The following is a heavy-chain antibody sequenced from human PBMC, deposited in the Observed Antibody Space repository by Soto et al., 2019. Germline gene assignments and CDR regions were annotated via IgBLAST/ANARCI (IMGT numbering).Heavy chain of an antibody. CDR3: ARESEDLTSNFDY. Sequence: PGGSLRLSCAASGFTFTRYSMNWVRQAPGKGLERVSSISSTTNYIYYADSMKGRFTVSRENAKNSVYLEMNSLSAEDTAVYYCARESEDLTSNFDYWGQGTLVTVSS. CDR1: GFTFTRYS. J-gene: IGHJ4*02. CDR2: ISSTTNYI. V-gene: IGHV3-21*01.